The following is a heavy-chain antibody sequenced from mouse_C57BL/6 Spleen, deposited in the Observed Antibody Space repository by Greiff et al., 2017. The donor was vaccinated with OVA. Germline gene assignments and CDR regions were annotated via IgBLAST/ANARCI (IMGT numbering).Heavy chain of an antibody. Sequence: QVQLQQPGAELVRPGSSVKLSCKASGYTFTSYWMDWVKQRPGQGLEWIGNIYPSDSETHYNQKFKDKATLTVDKSSSTAYMQLSSRTSEDSAVYYCARGGDGYYGYFDVWGTGTTVTVSS. D-gene: IGHD2-3*01. CDR3: ARGGDGYYGYFDV. V-gene: IGHV1-61*01. CDR1: GYTFTSYW. CDR2: IYPSDSET. J-gene: IGHJ1*03.